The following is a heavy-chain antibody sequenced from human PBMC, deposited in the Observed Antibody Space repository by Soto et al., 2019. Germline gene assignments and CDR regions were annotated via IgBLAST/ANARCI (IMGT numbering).Heavy chain of an antibody. V-gene: IGHV3-23*01. Sequence: EVQLLESGGGLVQPGGSLRLSCAASGFTFNNYAMTWVRQAPGKGLEWVSAISGGGDTTSYADSVKGRFTVSRDGSKNSLYLQMSRLTAEDTAVYYCAKGRGGSGSLPPRVDFWGQGTLVTVSS. D-gene: IGHD3-10*01. J-gene: IGHJ4*02. CDR3: AKGRGGSGSLPPRVDF. CDR1: GFTFNNYA. CDR2: ISGGGDTT.